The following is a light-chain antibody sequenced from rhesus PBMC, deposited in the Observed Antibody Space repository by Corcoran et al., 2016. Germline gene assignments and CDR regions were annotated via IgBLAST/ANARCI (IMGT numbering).Light chain of an antibody. V-gene: IGLV2-13*03. CDR1: SSDIGGYNR. J-gene: IGLJ1*01. CDR2: EVS. CDR3: CSYARTGTFI. Sequence: QAAPTQSPSVSGSPGQSVTISCTGTSSDIGGYNRVSWYQQYPGKVPQLVIYEVSKRPSGVSDRFSGSKSGNTASLTISGLKAEDEADYYCCSYARTGTFIFGGGTRLTVL.